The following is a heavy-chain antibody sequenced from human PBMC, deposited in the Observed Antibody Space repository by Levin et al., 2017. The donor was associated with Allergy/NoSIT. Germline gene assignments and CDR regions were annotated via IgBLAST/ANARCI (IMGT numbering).Heavy chain of an antibody. Sequence: SETLSLTCTVSGGSISSSSYYWGWIRQPPGKGLEWIGTIYDSGTYQNPSLKSRVTISVDTSKNQFSLKLSSVTAADTAVYYCARHKEGCLTGVWRRYYYYMDVWGKGTTVTVSS. CDR3: ARHKEGCLTGVWRRYYYYMDV. CDR1: GGSISSSSYY. CDR2: IYDSGT. J-gene: IGHJ6*03. V-gene: IGHV4-39*01. D-gene: IGHD3-9*01.